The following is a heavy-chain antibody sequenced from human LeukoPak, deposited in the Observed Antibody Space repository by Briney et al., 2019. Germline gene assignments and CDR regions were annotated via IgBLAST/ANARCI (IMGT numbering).Heavy chain of an antibody. D-gene: IGHD4-11*01. CDR3: ARALVTTPQGYCYCMVV. J-gene: IGHJ6*01. CDR1: RGTLSRYP. Sequence: ASVNVSCKASRGTLSRYPLSWVRQAPGQGLKWMGRIIPIFGIANYAQKLQGRVTITAEKSTGPAYMELGSLRSEDTGVYYWARALVTTPQGYCYCMVVWGKGPRSPSPQ. V-gene: IGHV1-69*04. CDR2: IIPIFGIA.